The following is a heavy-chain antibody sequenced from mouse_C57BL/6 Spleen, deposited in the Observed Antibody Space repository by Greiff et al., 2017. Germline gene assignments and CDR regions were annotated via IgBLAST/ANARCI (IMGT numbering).Heavy chain of an antibody. CDR1: GYSITSGYY. CDR2: ISYDGSN. D-gene: IGHD1-1*01. CDR3: ARRRGSSDWYFDV. Sequence: EVKLMESGPGLVKPSQSLSLTCSVTGYSITSGYYWNWIRQFPGNKLEWMGYISYDGSNNYNPSLKNRISITRDTSKNQFFLKLNSVTTEDTATYYCARRRGSSDWYFDVWGTGTTVTVSS. V-gene: IGHV3-6*01. J-gene: IGHJ1*03.